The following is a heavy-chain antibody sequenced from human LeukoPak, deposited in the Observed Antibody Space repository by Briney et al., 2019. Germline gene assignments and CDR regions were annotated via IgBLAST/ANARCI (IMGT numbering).Heavy chain of an antibody. V-gene: IGHV3-30-3*01. CDR3: AKDQKDSSGYRKGY. CDR1: GFTFSSYA. J-gene: IGHJ4*02. CDR2: ISYDGSNK. Sequence: PGGSLRLSCAASGFTFSSYAMHWVRQAPGKGLEWVAVISYDGSNKYYADSVKGRFTISRDNSKNTLYLQMNSLRAEDTAVYYCAKDQKDSSGYRKGYWGQGTLVTVSS. D-gene: IGHD3-22*01.